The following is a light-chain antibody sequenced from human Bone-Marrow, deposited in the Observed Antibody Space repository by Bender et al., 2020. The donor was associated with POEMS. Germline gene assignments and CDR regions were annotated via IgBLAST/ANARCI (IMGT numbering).Light chain of an antibody. CDR2: YDD. V-gene: IGLV1-36*01. Sequence: QSVLTQPPSVSGAPGQRVTISCTGSNSNIGNHGVNWYQQLPGEAPKLLIYYDDLLTPGVSDRFSASKSGTSASLAISELQSEDEALYYCSAWDDSLSGWVFGGGTKLTVL. J-gene: IGLJ3*02. CDR1: NSNIGNHG. CDR3: SAWDDSLSGWV.